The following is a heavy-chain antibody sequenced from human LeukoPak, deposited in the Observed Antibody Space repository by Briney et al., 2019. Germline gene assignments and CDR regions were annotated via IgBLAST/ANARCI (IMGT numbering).Heavy chain of an antibody. D-gene: IGHD1-14*01. CDR2: ISGSGGST. Sequence: HAGGSLRLSCGASGFTFSSYAMSWVRQAPGKGREWVSAISGSGGSTYYADSVKGRFTISRDNSKNTLYLQMNSLRAEDTAVYYCATETNGRHYDYWGQGTLLTVSS. CDR3: ATETNGRHYDY. V-gene: IGHV3-23*01. J-gene: IGHJ4*02. CDR1: GFTFSSYA.